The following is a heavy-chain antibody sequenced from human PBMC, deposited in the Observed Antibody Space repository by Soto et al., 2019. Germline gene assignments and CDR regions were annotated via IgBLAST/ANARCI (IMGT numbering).Heavy chain of an antibody. CDR2: IYYSGST. V-gene: IGHV4-59*01. CDR3: AREKHVELNNWFDP. J-gene: IGHJ5*02. Sequence: SETLSLTCTVSGGSISSYYWSWIRQPPGKGLEWIGYIYYSGSTNYNPSLKSRVTISVDTSKNQFSLKLSSVTAADTAVYYCAREKHVELNNWFDPWGQGTLVTVSS. D-gene: IGHD1-7*01. CDR1: GGSISSYY.